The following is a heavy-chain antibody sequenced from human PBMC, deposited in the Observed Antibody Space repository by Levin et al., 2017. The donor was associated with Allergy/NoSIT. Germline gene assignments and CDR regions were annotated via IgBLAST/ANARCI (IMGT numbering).Heavy chain of an antibody. CDR1: GFTFSSYW. V-gene: IGHV3-74*01. CDR3: AKGGGKVFDY. D-gene: IGHD3-16*01. CDR2: INSDGSST. J-gene: IGHJ4*02. Sequence: PSETLSLTCGASGFTFSSYWMHWVRQAPGRGLVWVSRINSDGSSTTYADSVKGRVTISRDNAKNTLYLQMNSLRAEDTAVYYCAKGGGKVFDYWGQGTLVTVSS.